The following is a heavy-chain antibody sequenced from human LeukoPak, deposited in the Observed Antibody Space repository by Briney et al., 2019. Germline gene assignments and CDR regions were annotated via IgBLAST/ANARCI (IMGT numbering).Heavy chain of an antibody. Sequence: SETLSLTCAVYGGSFSGYYWSWIRQPPGKGLEWIGEINHSGSNNYNPSLKSRVTISVDTSKNQFSLKLSSVTAADTAVYYCASRGYSYGYGYWGQGTLVTVSS. CDR2: INHSGSN. V-gene: IGHV4-34*01. J-gene: IGHJ4*02. D-gene: IGHD5-18*01. CDR3: ASRGYSYGYGY. CDR1: GGSFSGYY.